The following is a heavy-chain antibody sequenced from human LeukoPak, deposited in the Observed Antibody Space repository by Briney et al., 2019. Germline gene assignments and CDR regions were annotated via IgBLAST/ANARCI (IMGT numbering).Heavy chain of an antibody. J-gene: IGHJ2*01. CDR3: ARGGAAPEGYWFFDL. CDR2: IIPNSGGT. CDR1: GYTFTGYY. D-gene: IGHD6-13*01. Sequence: GASMKVSCRSSGYTFTGYYLHWVRQAPGQGLEWMGWIIPNSGGTNYAQKFQGRVTMTRDTSISTAYMDLSRLRSDDTAVYYCARGGAAPEGYWFFDLWGRGTLVTVSS. V-gene: IGHV1-2*02.